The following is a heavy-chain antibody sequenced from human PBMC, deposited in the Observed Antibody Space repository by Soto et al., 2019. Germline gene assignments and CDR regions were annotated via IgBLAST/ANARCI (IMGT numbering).Heavy chain of an antibody. CDR1: GGSISSGDYY. D-gene: IGHD6-19*01. V-gene: IGHV4-30-4*01. Sequence: SETLSLTCTVSGGSISSGDYYWSWIRQPPGKGLEWIGYIYYSGSTYYNPSLKSRVTISVDTSKNQFSLKLSSVTAADTAVYYCAREYSSGWYEDWFDPWGQGTLVTVSS. CDR2: IYYSGST. J-gene: IGHJ5*02. CDR3: AREYSSGWYEDWFDP.